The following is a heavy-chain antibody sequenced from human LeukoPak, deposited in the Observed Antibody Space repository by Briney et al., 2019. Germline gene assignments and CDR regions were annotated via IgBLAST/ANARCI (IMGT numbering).Heavy chain of an antibody. CDR3: TTAVRDFTMIVVVNDY. CDR1: GFTFSNAW. CDR2: IKSKTDGGTT. D-gene: IGHD3-22*01. Sequence: GGSLRLSCAASGFTFSNAWMSWARQAPGKGLEWVGRIKSKTDGGTTDYAAPVKGRFTISRDDSKNTLYLQMNSLKTEDTAVYYCTTAVRDFTMIVVVNDYWGQGTLVTVSS. V-gene: IGHV3-15*01. J-gene: IGHJ4*02.